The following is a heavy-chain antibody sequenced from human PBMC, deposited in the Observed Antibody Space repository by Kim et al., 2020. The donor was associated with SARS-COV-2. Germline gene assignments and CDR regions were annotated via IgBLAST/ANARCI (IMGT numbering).Heavy chain of an antibody. CDR2: IWYDGSNK. CDR1: GFTFSSYG. J-gene: IGHJ6*04. CDR3: AKDQKYYDYIWGSYRQTGDYYYYYGMDV. Sequence: GGSLRLSCAASGFTFSSYGMHWVRQAPGKGLEWVAVIWYDGSNKYYADSVKGRFTISRDNSKNTLYLQMNSLRAEDTAVYYCAKDQKYYDYIWGSYRQTGDYYYYYGMDVWGEGTTVTVSS. V-gene: IGHV3-33*06. D-gene: IGHD3-16*02.